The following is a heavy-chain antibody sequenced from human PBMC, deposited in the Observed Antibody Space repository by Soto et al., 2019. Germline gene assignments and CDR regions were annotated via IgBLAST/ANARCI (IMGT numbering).Heavy chain of an antibody. Sequence: PGGSLRLSCAASGFTFSSYAMSWVRQAPGKGLEWVSAISGSGGSTYYADSVKGRFTISRDNSKNTLYLQMNSLRAEDTAVYYCAKGFMILGDRDWFDPWGQGTLVTVSS. J-gene: IGHJ5*02. CDR1: GFTFSSYA. CDR3: AKGFMILGDRDWFDP. CDR2: ISGSGGST. D-gene: IGHD3-16*01. V-gene: IGHV3-23*01.